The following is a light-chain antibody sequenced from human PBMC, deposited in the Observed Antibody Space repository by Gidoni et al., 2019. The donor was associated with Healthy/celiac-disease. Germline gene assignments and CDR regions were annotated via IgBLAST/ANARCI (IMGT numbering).Light chain of an antibody. CDR2: AAS. V-gene: IGKV1-39*01. J-gene: IGKJ4*01. CDR1: QSIRSY. Sequence: DIQMTKSPSSLSASVGDRVTITCRASQSIRSYLNWYQQKPGKAPKLLIYAASSLQSGVPSRFSGSGSGTDFTLTISSLQPEDFATYYCQQSYSTGLTFXGXTKVEIK. CDR3: QQSYSTGLT.